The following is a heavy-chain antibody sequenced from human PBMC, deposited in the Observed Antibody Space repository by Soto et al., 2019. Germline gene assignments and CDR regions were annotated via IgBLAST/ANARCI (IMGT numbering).Heavy chain of an antibody. Sequence: GGSLRLSCAASGFAFSSYAMHWVRQAPGKGLEWVAVISYDGSNKYDADSVKGRFTISRDNSKNTLYLQMNSLRAEDTAVYYCAKDEGRGFGGVIALTGHNYNYYGMDVWGQGTTVTVSS. CDR3: AKDEGRGFGGVIALTGHNYNYYGMDV. J-gene: IGHJ6*02. V-gene: IGHV3-30*18. CDR2: ISYDGSNK. D-gene: IGHD3-16*02. CDR1: GFAFSSYA.